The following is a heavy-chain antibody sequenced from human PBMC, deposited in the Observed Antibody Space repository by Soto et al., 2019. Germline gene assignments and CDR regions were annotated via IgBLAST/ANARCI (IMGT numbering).Heavy chain of an antibody. CDR2: IYPDDSDT. CDR1: GYNFNDYY. Sequence: EVQLVQSGAELKKPGESLRLSCRGSGYNFNDYYIGWVRQMPGKGLEWMGIIYPDDSDTKYSSSFQGQVTISVDKSLSTAYLQWSSLKASDSAMYYCVRVKEELLWPNWFDPWGQGTQVTLSS. V-gene: IGHV5-51*01. D-gene: IGHD1-26*01. J-gene: IGHJ5*02. CDR3: VRVKEELLWPNWFDP.